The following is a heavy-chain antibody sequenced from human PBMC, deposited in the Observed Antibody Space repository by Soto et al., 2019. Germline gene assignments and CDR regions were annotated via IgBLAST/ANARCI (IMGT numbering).Heavy chain of an antibody. D-gene: IGHD6-13*01. V-gene: IGHV1-69*13. CDR1: GGTFSSYA. J-gene: IGHJ6*02. CDR2: IIPIFGTA. CDR3: ASGSYSSSWYPYSYYGMDV. Sequence: GASVKVSCKASGGTFSSYAISWVRQAPGQGLEWMGGIIPIFGTANYAQKFQGRVTITADESTSTAYMGLSSLRSEDTAVYYCASGSYSSSWYPYSYYGMDVWGQGTTVTVSS.